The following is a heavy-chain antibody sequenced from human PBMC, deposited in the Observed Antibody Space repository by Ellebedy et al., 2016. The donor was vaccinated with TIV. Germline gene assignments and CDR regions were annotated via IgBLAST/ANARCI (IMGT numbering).Heavy chain of an antibody. V-gene: IGHV3-74*01. D-gene: IGHD5-12*01. CDR3: VRAPRGQYYFDY. Sequence: GGSLRLSXEASGFNFRGYWMHWVRQPPGKGLIWVARTNTDGGFTNYADSVKGRFTISRDNSKNTLYLEMNSLRAEDTAVYYCVRAPRGQYYFDYWGQGTLVTVSS. CDR1: GFNFRGYW. CDR2: TNTDGGFT. J-gene: IGHJ4*02.